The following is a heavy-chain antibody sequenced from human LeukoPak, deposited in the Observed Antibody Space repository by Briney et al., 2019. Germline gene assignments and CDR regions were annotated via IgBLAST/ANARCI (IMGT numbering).Heavy chain of an antibody. CDR3: ARDPWYDFWSGYYCMDV. Sequence: SVKVSCKASGGTFSSYAISWVRQAPGQGLEWMGGTIPIFGTANYAQKFQGRVTITADESTSTAYMELSSLRSEDTAVYYCARDPWYDFWSGYYCMDVWGQGTTVTVSS. D-gene: IGHD3-3*01. CDR2: TIPIFGTA. V-gene: IGHV1-69*13. J-gene: IGHJ6*02. CDR1: GGTFSSYA.